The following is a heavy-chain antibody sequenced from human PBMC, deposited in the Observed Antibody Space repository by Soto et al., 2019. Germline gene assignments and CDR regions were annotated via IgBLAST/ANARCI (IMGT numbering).Heavy chain of an antibody. Sequence: QVQLVESGGGVVQPGRSLRLSCGASGFSFSNFGMHWVRQAPGKGLEWVAVISKDGSTKFYADAVKGRFTISRDTSKNTMYLVMKSLRGDDTAAYYCAGTTTEPGALGYKFGIDVWGQGTTVTVSS. CDR1: GFSFSNFG. CDR2: ISKDGSTK. D-gene: IGHD5-12*01. J-gene: IGHJ6*02. V-gene: IGHV3-30*03. CDR3: AGTTTEPGALGYKFGIDV.